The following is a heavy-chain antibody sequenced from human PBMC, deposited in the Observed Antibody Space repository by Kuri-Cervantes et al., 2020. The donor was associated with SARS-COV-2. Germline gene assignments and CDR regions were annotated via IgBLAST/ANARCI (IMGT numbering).Heavy chain of an antibody. V-gene: IGHV1-69*13. CDR3: ATKEGTDAFDI. J-gene: IGHJ3*02. Sequence: SAKVSCKASGGTFSSYAISWVRQAPGQGLEWMGWIIPIFGTANYAQKFQGRVTITADESTSTAYMELSSLRSEDTAVYYCATKEGTDAFDIWGQGTMVTVSS. CDR1: GGTFSSYA. CDR2: IIPIFGTA.